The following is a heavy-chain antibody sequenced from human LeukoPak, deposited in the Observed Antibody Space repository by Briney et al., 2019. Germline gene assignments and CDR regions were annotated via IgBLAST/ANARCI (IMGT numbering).Heavy chain of an antibody. CDR3: AKCTRDSGKRYQPYYFWFDP. CDR1: GGSISSYY. Sequence: ASETLSLTCTVSGGSISSYYWSWVRQAPGKGLEWVSAISGSGGSTYYADSVKGRFTISRDNSKNTLYLQMNSLRAEDTAVYYCAKCTRDSGKRYQPYYFWFDPWGQGTLVTVSS. V-gene: IGHV3-23*01. CDR2: ISGSGGST. D-gene: IGHD2-2*01. J-gene: IGHJ5*02.